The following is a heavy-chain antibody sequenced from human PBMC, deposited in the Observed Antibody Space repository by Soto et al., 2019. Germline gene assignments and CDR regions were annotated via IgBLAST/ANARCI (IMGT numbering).Heavy chain of an antibody. V-gene: IGHV1-2*02. J-gene: IGHJ4*02. CDR2: IGPESGAT. CDR3: GRGRSGQLEVFY. Sequence: ASVKVSCKASGYTFTGHYIHWVRQAPEQGPEWMGEIGPESGATRYAQKFQGRVTMTRDTSITTVYMELKNLSPDDTAVYYCGRGRSGQLEVFYWGQGTPVTVSS. D-gene: IGHD1-1*01. CDR1: GYTFTGHY.